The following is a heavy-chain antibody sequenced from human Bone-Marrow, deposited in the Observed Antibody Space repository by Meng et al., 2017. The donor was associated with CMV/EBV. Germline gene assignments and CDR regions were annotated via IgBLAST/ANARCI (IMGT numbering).Heavy chain of an antibody. D-gene: IGHD3-10*01. CDR2: ISGSGGST. CDR1: GFTFSSYA. J-gene: IGHJ6*02. CDR3: AKALGEDYYYYYGMDV. Sequence: GESLKISCAASGFTFSSYAMSWVRQAPGKGLEWVSAISGSGGSTYHADSVKGRFTIYRDNSKNTLYLQMNSLRAEDTALYYWAKALGEDYYYYYGMDVWGQGTTVTVSS. V-gene: IGHV3-23*01.